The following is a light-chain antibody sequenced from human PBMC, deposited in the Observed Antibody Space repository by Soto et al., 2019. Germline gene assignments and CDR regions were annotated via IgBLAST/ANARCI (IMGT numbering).Light chain of an antibody. J-gene: IGLJ2*01. CDR2: EDS. V-gene: IGLV2-23*01. Sequence: QSALTQPASVSGSPGQSITISCTGTSSDVGSYNLVSWYQQYQGKVPKLMIYEDSKRPSGVSNRFSGSKSGNTASLTISGLQAEDESDYYCCSYAGSSTVVFGGGTKLTVL. CDR3: CSYAGSSTVV. CDR1: SSDVGSYNL.